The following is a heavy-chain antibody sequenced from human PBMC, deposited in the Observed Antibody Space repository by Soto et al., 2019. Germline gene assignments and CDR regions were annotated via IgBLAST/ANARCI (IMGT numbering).Heavy chain of an antibody. V-gene: IGHV3-30*18. CDR3: AKDSYYYGSGSDPVFFDY. D-gene: IGHD3-10*01. CDR1: GFTFSSYG. CDR2: ISYDGSNK. Sequence: PGGSLRLSCAASGFTFSSYGMHWVRQAPGKGLEWVAVISYDGSNKYYADSVKGRFTISRDNSKNTLYLQMNSLRAEDTAVYYCAKDSYYYGSGSDPVFFDYWGQGTLVTVSS. J-gene: IGHJ4*02.